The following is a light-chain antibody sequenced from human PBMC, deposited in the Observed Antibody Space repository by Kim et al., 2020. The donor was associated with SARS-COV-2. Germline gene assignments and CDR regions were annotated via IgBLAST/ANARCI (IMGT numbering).Light chain of an antibody. J-gene: IGKJ1*01. CDR3: MQALQTPWT. CDR1: QSLLHSNGHTY. Sequence: DIVMTQSPLSLPVTPGGPASISCRSSQSLLHSNGHTYLDWYLQKPGQSPQLLIYLGFNRASGVPDRFSASGSGTDFTLKISRVEAEDVGVYYCMQALQTPWTFGQGTKVDIK. V-gene: IGKV2-28*01. CDR2: LGF.